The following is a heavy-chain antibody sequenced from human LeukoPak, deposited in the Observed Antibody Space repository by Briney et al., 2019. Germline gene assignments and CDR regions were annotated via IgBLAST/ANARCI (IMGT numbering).Heavy chain of an antibody. V-gene: IGHV3-74*01. J-gene: IGHJ6*03. D-gene: IGHD1-26*01. CDR2: INSDGSST. CDR1: AFTFINYW. Sequence: GGSLRLSCAASAFTFINYWRNWVRQDPGKGRVGVSHINSDGSSTTYADSVKGRFTISRDNAKNSLYLQMNSLGPEDTAVYFCARDPYSGSYGSYYYYYMDVWGKGTTVTVSS. CDR3: ARDPYSGSYGSYYYYYMDV.